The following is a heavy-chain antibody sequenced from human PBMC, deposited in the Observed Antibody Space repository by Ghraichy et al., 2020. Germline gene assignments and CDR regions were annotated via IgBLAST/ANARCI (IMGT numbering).Heavy chain of an antibody. CDR1: GGSFSNYY. CDR3: VTGSSHWTNFYYYGMDV. Sequence: SQTLSLTCTVSGGSFSNYYWSWIRQSPGKGLEWIGYIYQSGNTNYNPSLQSRVALSLDTSKTQFSLTLNSVTAADAAVYYCVTGSSHWTNFYYYGMDVWGKGTTVTVSS. V-gene: IGHV4-59*01. D-gene: IGHD6-6*01. J-gene: IGHJ6*04. CDR2: IYQSGNT.